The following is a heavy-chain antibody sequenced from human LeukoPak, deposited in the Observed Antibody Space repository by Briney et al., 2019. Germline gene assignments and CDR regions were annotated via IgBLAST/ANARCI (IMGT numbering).Heavy chain of an antibody. CDR2: ISYDGSNK. Sequence: AGGSLRLSCAASGFTFSTYWMHWVRQAPGKGLEWVAVISYDGSNKYYADSVKGRFTISRDNSKNTLYLQMNSLRAEDTAVYYCAKDRHSGYDSFDYWGQGTLVTVSS. CDR3: AKDRHSGYDSFDY. V-gene: IGHV3-30*18. J-gene: IGHJ4*02. D-gene: IGHD5-12*01. CDR1: GFTFSTYW.